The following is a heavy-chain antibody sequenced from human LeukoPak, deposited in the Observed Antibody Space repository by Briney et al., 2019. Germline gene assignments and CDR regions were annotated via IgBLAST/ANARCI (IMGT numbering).Heavy chain of an antibody. D-gene: IGHD4-17*01. Sequence: GASVKVSCKASGYTFTGYYMHWVRQAPGQGLEWMGWINPNSGGTNYAQKFQGRVTMTRDTSISTAYMELSRLRSDDTAVYYCAREGRTVTTYGEDNCWFDPWGQGTLVTVSS. CDR3: AREGRTVTTYGEDNCWFDP. CDR1: GYTFTGYY. CDR2: INPNSGGT. V-gene: IGHV1-2*02. J-gene: IGHJ5*02.